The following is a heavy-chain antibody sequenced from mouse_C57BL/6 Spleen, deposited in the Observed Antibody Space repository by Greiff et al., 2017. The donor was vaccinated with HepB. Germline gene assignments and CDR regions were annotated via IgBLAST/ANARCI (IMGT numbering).Heavy chain of an antibody. CDR2: IDPSDSYT. Sequence: QVQLQQPGAELVKPGASVKLSCKASGYTFTSYWMQWVKQRPGQGLEWIGEIDPSDSYTNYNQKFKGKATLTVVTSSSTAYMQLSSLTSEDSAVYYWARLITTVVVPDYWGQGTTLTVSS. V-gene: IGHV1-50*01. J-gene: IGHJ2*01. D-gene: IGHD1-1*01. CDR3: ARLITTVVVPDY. CDR1: GYTFTSYW.